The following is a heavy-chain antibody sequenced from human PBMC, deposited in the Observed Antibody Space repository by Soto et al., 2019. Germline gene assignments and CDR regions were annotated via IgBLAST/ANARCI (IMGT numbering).Heavy chain of an antibody. Sequence: LVESGGGLVYPAGSLRLSCVASGFSFSDYSMNWVRQAPGKGLQWVSYISSSSDNTYYADSVKGRFTVSRDNAKNALFLQMNSLRDDDTATYYCARLPKGSLVTAWGQGTRVTVSS. CDR1: GFSFSDYS. CDR2: ISSSSDNT. V-gene: IGHV3-48*02. D-gene: IGHD2-21*02. J-gene: IGHJ4*02. CDR3: ARLPKGSLVTA.